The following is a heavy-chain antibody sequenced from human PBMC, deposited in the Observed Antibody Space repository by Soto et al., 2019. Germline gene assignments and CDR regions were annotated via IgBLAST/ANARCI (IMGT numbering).Heavy chain of an antibody. CDR3: AREDYYDSSAFPDY. CDR2: IRPYNAKT. V-gene: IGHV1-18*01. CDR1: GYTFTSYG. Sequence: ASVKVSCKASGYTFTSYGISWLRQAPGQGLEWVGWIRPYNAKTKFAPKLQGRVTMTTDTSTSTAYMELRSLRSDDTAVYYCAREDYYDSSAFPDYWGQGTLVTVSS. D-gene: IGHD3-22*01. J-gene: IGHJ4*02.